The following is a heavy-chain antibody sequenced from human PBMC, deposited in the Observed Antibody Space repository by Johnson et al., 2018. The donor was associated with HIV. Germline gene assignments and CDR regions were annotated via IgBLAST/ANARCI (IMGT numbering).Heavy chain of an antibody. CDR3: ARDGKYSSIGPDAFDV. CDR1: GFTFRTSG. CDR2: IWYDGSNK. D-gene: IGHD6-13*01. Sequence: QVQLVESGGGVVQPGRSLRLSCVASGFTFRTSGMHWVRQAPGQGLEWVAVIWYDGSNKYYEDSVKGRFTISRDNSENTLYLQMNSLRPEDTAVYFCARDGKYSSIGPDAFDVWGQGTMVAVSS. V-gene: IGHV3-33*01. J-gene: IGHJ3*01.